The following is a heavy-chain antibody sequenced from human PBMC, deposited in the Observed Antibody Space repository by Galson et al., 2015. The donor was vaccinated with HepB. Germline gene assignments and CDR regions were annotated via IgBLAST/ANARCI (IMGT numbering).Heavy chain of an antibody. CDR3: ARIGSSWYSRRDGGMDV. V-gene: IGHV2-70*11. J-gene: IGHJ6*02. D-gene: IGHD6-13*01. CDR2: IDWDDDK. Sequence: PALVKPTQTLTLTCTFSGFSLSTSGMCVSWIRQPPGKALEWLARIDWDDDKYYSTSLKTRLTTSKDTSKNQVVLTLTNMDPVDTATYYCARIGSSWYSRRDGGMDVWGQGTTVTVSS. CDR1: GFSLSTSGMC.